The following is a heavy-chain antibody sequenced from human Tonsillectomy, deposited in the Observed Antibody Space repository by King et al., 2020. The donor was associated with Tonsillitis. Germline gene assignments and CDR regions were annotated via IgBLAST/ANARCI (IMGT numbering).Heavy chain of an antibody. Sequence: VQLVESGGGLVQPGGSLRLSCAASGFTFSSYWMSWVRQAPGKGLEGVANIKQDGSEAYYGDSVTGRLTISRDNAENSLYLQMNSLRAEDTAVYYCARDSLTATRAFDLWGRGTLVTVSS. CDR1: GFTFSSYW. CDR3: ARDSLTATRAFDL. V-gene: IGHV3-7*03. J-gene: IGHJ2*01. D-gene: IGHD1-14*01. CDR2: IKQDGSEA.